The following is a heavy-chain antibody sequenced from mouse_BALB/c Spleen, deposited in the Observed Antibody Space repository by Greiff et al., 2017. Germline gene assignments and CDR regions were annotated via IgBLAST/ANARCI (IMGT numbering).Heavy chain of an antibody. CDR1: GFTFSSYA. D-gene: IGHD2-4*01. Sequence: EVKVVESGGGLVKPGGSLKLSCAASGFTFSSYAMSWVRQTPEKRLEWVASISSGGSTYYPDSVKGRFTISRDNARNILYLQMSSLRSEDTAMYYCARGSDYGFAYWGQGTLVTVSA. J-gene: IGHJ3*01. CDR2: ISSGGST. V-gene: IGHV5-6-5*01. CDR3: ARGSDYGFAY.